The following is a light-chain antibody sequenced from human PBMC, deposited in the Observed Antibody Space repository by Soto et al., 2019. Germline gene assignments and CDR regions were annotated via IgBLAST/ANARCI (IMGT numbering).Light chain of an antibody. CDR3: ATWDSSLTARV. CDR2: DNN. V-gene: IGLV1-51*01. CDR1: RYSIGNNY. Sequence: QSVLTQPPSVSAAPGQKVTISCSGSRYSIGNNYVSLYQQVPGTAPKLLIYDNNKRPSGIPDRFSASTSGTSATLAISGLQTGDEADYYCATWDSSLTARVFGGGTKLTVL. J-gene: IGLJ3*02.